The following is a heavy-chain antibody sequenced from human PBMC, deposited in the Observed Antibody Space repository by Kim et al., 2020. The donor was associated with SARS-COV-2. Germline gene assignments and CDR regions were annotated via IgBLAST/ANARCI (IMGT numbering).Heavy chain of an antibody. V-gene: IGHV3-15*01. Sequence: GGSLRLSCVVSGIPFSNAWFNWVRQSPGKGLEWVGRIKSQRDGGTEDLAAPVKGRFAISRDDSKNTLYLLMNSLRTDDSAVYYCTTVSMRWGQGTLVTVSS. D-gene: IGHD2-2*01. CDR1: GIPFSNAW. J-gene: IGHJ4*02. CDR2: IKSQRDGGTE. CDR3: TTVSMR.